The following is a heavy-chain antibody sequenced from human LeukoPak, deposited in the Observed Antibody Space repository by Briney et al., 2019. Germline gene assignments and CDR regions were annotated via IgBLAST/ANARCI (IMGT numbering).Heavy chain of an antibody. CDR2: MNPNSGNT. V-gene: IGHV1-8*01. J-gene: IGHJ6*03. CDR3: ARGLGGGYGRYYYYMDV. Sequence: ASVKVSCKASGYTFTSYDINWVRQATGQGLEWMGWMNPNSGNTGYAQKFQGRVTMTRNTSISTAYMGLSSLRSEDTAVYYCARGLGGGYGRYYYYMDVWGKGTTVTVSS. D-gene: IGHD5-12*01. CDR1: GYTFTSYD.